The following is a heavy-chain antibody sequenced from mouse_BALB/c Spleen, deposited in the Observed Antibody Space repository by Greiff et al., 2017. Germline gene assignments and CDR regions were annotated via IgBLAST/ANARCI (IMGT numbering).Heavy chain of an antibody. CDR2: ISSGGGST. CDR3: ARQSGVGMDY. Sequence: VQLKESGGGLVKPGGSLKLSCAASGFAFSSYDMSWVRQTPEKRLEWVAYISSGGGSTYYPDTVKGRFTISRDNAKNTLYLQMSSLKSEDTAMYYCARQSGVGMDYWGQGTSVTVSS. D-gene: IGHD1-1*02. J-gene: IGHJ4*01. V-gene: IGHV5-12-1*01. CDR1: GFAFSSYD.